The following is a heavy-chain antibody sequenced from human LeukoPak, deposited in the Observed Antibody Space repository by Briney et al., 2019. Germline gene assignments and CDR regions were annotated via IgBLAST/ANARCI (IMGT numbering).Heavy chain of an antibody. CDR3: AKLYCSSVNCYVDY. Sequence: GGSLRLSCAASGFTFSSYAMTWVRQAPGKGLEWISGISGSGGSTYYADSVKGLFTISRDNSKNTLYLQMSSLRAEATAVYYCAKLYCSSVNCYVDYWGQGTLVTVSS. CDR2: ISGSGGST. V-gene: IGHV3-23*01. J-gene: IGHJ4*02. CDR1: GFTFSSYA. D-gene: IGHD2-2*01.